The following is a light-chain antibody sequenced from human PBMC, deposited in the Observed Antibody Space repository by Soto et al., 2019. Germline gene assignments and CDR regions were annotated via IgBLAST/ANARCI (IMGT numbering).Light chain of an antibody. J-gene: IGKJ2*01. Sequence: EIVMTQSPATLSVSPGERATLSCRASQSVSDNLAWYQQKPGQAPRLLTYVASTGATVIPARFSGSGSGTDFTLTISSLQSEDFAVYYCQQSNNWPYTFGQGTKLDIK. CDR3: QQSNNWPYT. CDR2: VAS. V-gene: IGKV3-15*01. CDR1: QSVSDN.